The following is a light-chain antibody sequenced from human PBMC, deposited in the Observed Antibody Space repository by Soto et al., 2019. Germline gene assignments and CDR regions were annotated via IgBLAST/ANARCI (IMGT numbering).Light chain of an antibody. CDR3: QQYYSTPLA. CDR1: QSVLYSSNNKNY. J-gene: IGKJ1*01. V-gene: IGKV4-1*01. CDR2: WAS. Sequence: DIVMTQSPDSLAVSLGERVTINCKSSQSVLYSSNNKNYLAWYQQKPRQPPKLLIYWASTRESGVPDRFSGSGSGTDFTPTISSLQAEDVAVYYCQQYYSTPLAFGQGTKVEIK.